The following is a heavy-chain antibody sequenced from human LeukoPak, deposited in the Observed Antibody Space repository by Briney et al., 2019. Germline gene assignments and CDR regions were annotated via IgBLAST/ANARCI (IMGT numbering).Heavy chain of an antibody. V-gene: IGHV3-7*01. J-gene: IGHJ4*02. CDR3: ARLGRWTQLWSYGI. D-gene: IGHD5-18*01. Sequence: GGSLRLSCAASEFPFNGYWMSWVRQAPGKGLECVANINQDGSEKYYVDSVRGRFTISRDNAKNSLYLQMNSLRAEDTAVYYCARLGRWTQLWSYGIWGRGTLVTVSS. CDR2: INQDGSEK. CDR1: EFPFNGYW.